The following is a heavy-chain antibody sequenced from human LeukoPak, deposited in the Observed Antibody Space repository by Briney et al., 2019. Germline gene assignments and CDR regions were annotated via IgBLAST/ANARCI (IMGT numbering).Heavy chain of an antibody. V-gene: IGHV4-39*01. CDR3: ARLVVPAAMSPKGLYYFDY. CDR2: IYYSGST. D-gene: IGHD2-2*01. Sequence: SETLSLTCTVSGGSISSSSYYWGWIRQPPGKGLEWIGSIYYSGSTYYNPSLKSRVTISVDTSKNQFSLKLSSVTAAGTAVYYCARLVVPAAMSPKGLYYFDYWGQGTLVTVSS. CDR1: GGSISSSSYY. J-gene: IGHJ4*02.